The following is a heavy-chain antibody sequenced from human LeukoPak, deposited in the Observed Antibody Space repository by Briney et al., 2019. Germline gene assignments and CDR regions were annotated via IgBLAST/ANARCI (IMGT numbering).Heavy chain of an antibody. D-gene: IGHD5-18*01. CDR1: GGSFSGYY. V-gene: IGHV4-34*01. Sequence: SETLSLTCAVYGGSFSGYYWGWIRQPPGKGLGWIGEINHSGSTNYNPSLKSRVTISVDTSKNQFSLKLSSVTAADTAVYYCARVLYSYGDYWGQGTLVTVSS. CDR2: INHSGST. J-gene: IGHJ4*02. CDR3: ARVLYSYGDY.